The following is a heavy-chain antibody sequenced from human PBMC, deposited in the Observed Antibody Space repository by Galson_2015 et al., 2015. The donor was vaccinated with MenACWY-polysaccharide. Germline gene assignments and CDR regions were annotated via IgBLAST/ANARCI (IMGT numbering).Heavy chain of an antibody. Sequence: SLRLSCAASGFSISTYWMHWVRQVPWKGLMWVSRINSDGSSATYADSVRGRLTFSRDNAKNTVYLQLNSLRVEDTAVCYCARGFCSGGTCLRWDDAFDFRGQGTMVIVSS. J-gene: IGHJ3*01. CDR3: ARGFCSGGTCLRWDDAFDF. CDR2: INSDGSSA. V-gene: IGHV3-74*03. D-gene: IGHD2-15*01. CDR1: GFSISTYW.